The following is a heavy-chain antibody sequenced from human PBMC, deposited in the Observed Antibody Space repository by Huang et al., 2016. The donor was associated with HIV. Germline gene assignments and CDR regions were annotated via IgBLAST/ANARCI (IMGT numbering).Heavy chain of an antibody. Sequence: EAQLSESGGGLVKPGGSLRLSCAAPGITFSSYAMNWVRQAPGKGLEWVSAISGSGGHTHYADSVKGRFTISRDNSKKTLYLDMKSLRAEDTAVYYCAKGQFANYYYYYMDVWGKGTTVIVSS. CDR1: GITFSSYA. D-gene: IGHD3-10*01. V-gene: IGHV3-23*01. CDR3: AKGQFANYYYYYMDV. J-gene: IGHJ6*03. CDR2: ISGSGGHT.